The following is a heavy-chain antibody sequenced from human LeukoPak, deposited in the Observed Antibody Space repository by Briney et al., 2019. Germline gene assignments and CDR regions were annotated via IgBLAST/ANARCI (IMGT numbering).Heavy chain of an antibody. D-gene: IGHD4-17*01. V-gene: IGHV3-30*02. J-gene: IGHJ4*02. CDR3: AKETFKYGDSGPVDY. Sequence: GGSLRLSCAASGFTFSSYGMHWVRQAPGKGLEWVAFIRYDGSNKYYADSVKGRFTISRDNSKNTLYLQMNSLRAEDTAVYYCAKETFKYGDSGPVDYWGQGTLVTVSS. CDR1: GFTFSSYG. CDR2: IRYDGSNK.